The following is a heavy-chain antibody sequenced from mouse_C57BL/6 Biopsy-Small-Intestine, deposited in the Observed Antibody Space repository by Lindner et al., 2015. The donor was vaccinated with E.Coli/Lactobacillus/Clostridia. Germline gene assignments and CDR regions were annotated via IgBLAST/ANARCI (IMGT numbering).Heavy chain of an antibody. D-gene: IGHD1-2*01. V-gene: IGHV1-84*01. CDR2: VNPKTGST. Sequence: SVKVSCKGSGYTFSDYYIHWVRQAPGQGLEWMGWVNPKTGSTKYGQRFQGRLTLTRDTSISTSYMELSRLTADDSAVYFCAKCLTGTTGFFYDYYGMDVWGPGTTVTVAA. J-gene: IGHJ1*01. CDR3: AKCLTGTTGFFYDYYGMDV. CDR1: GYTFSDYY.